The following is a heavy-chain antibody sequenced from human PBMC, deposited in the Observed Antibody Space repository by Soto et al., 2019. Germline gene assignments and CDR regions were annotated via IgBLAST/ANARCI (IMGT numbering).Heavy chain of an antibody. CDR2: IKQDGSEK. V-gene: IGHV3-7*05. Sequence: GGSLRLSCAASGFTFSSYWMSWVRQAPGKGLEWVANIKQDGSEKYCVDSVKGRFTISRDNAKNSLYLQMNSLRAEDTAVYYCARDLTYYYDSSGYYYADYWGQGTLVTVSS. CDR1: GFTFSSYW. CDR3: ARDLTYYYDSSGYYYADY. J-gene: IGHJ4*02. D-gene: IGHD3-22*01.